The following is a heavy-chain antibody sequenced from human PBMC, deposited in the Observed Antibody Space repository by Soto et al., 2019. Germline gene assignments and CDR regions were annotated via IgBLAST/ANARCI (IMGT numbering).Heavy chain of an antibody. D-gene: IGHD6-13*01. CDR3: AREKGSPFSFDY. J-gene: IGHJ4*02. CDR2: IYHSGST. Sequence: KASETLSLTCAVSGGSISIGGYSWRCMRQPPGKGLEWIGYIYHSGSTYYNPSLKSRVTISVDRSKNQFSLKLSSVTAADTAVYYPAREKGSPFSFDYWGQVARGTVAS. V-gene: IGHV4-30-2*01. CDR1: GGSISIGGYS.